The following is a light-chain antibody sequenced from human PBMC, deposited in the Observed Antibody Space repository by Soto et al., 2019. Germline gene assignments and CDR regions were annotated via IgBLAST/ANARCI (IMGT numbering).Light chain of an antibody. V-gene: IGLV1-40*01. CDR2: GNS. Sequence: QSVLTQPPSVSGAPGQRVTISCTGSSSNIGAGYDVHWYQQVPGTAPKLLIYGNSNRPSGVPDRFSGSKSGTSASLAITGLQAEDEADYDCQSYDTSLSGFYVSGTGTKLTVL. CDR1: SSNIGAGYD. CDR3: QSYDTSLSGFYV. J-gene: IGLJ1*01.